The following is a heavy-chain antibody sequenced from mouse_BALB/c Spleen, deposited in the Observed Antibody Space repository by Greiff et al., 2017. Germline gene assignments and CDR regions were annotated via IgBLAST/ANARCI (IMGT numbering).Heavy chain of an antibody. D-gene: IGHD2-10*01. CDR3: ARGRAYYGNYDCDY. J-gene: IGHJ2*01. V-gene: IGHV1-9*01. Sequence: VQLQQSGAELMKPGASVKISCKATGYTFSSYWIEWVKQRPGHGLEWIGEILPGSGSTNYNEKFKGKATFTADTSSNTAYMQLSSLTSEDSAVYYCARGRAYYGNYDCDYWGQGTTLTVSS. CDR2: ILPGSGST. CDR1: GYTFSSYW.